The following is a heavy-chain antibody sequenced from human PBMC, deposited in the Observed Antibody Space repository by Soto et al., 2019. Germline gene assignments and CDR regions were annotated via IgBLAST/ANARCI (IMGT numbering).Heavy chain of an antibody. J-gene: IGHJ6*02. CDR1: GFTFSSYS. CDR3: ARGGYDILTGYYIHYYGMDV. Sequence: EVQLVESGGGLVKPGGSLRLSCAASGFTFSSYSMNWVRQAPGKGLEWVSSISSSSSYIHYADSVKGRFTISRDNAKNSLYLQMNSLRAEDTAVYYCARGGYDILTGYYIHYYGMDVWGQGTTVTVSS. CDR2: ISSSSSYI. V-gene: IGHV3-21*01. D-gene: IGHD3-9*01.